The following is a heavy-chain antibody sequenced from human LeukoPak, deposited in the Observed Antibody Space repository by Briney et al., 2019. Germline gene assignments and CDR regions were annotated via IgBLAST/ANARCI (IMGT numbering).Heavy chain of an antibody. CDR2: ISWNSGSI. CDR1: GFTFDDYA. J-gene: IGHJ4*02. CDR3: AKGSTIVGATDFDY. Sequence: PGGSLRLSCAASGFTFDDYAMHWVRQAPGKGLEWVSGISWNSGSIGYADSVKGRFTISRDNAKNSLYLQMNSLRAEDTALYYCAKGSTIVGATDFDYWGQGTLVTVSS. D-gene: IGHD1-26*01. V-gene: IGHV3-9*01.